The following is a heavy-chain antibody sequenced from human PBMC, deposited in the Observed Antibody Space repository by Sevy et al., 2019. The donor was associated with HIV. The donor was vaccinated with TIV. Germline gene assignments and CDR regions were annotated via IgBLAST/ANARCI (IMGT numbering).Heavy chain of an antibody. CDR1: GGSISSGSYY. CDR3: ARGGGNSFLDAFDI. Sequence: SETLSLTRTVSGGSISSGSYYWSWIRQPAGKGLEWIGRIYTSGSTNYNPSLKSRVTISVDTSKNQFSLKLSSVTAADTAVYYCARGGGNSFLDAFDIWGQGTMVTVSS. J-gene: IGHJ3*02. V-gene: IGHV4-61*02. CDR2: IYTSGST. D-gene: IGHD2-21*02.